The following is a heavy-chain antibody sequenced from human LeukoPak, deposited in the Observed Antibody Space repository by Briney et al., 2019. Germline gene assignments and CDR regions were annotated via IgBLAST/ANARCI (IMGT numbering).Heavy chain of an antibody. CDR1: GFTVSSNY. CDR2: IYSGGST. CDR3: ARTSSGPNYYYYYMDV. Sequence: GGSLRLSCAASGFTVSSNYMSWVRQAPGKGLEWVSVIYSGGSTYYADSVKGRFTISRDNSKNTLYLQMNSLRAEDTAVYYCARTSSGPNYYYYYMDVWGKGTTVTISS. D-gene: IGHD3-22*01. J-gene: IGHJ6*03. V-gene: IGHV3-66*01.